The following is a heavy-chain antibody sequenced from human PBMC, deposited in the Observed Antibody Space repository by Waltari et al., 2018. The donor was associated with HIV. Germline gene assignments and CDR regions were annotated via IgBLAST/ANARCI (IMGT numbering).Heavy chain of an antibody. V-gene: IGHV3-7*02. CDR2: IEQHASKK. J-gene: IGHJ4*02. CDR1: GFIFNTYW. Sequence: EVQLVESGGGLVQPGGSLRLSCAASGFIFNTYWMRGVRQAPGEVLEWVANIEQHASKKYYVDSVKGRFTISRDNARNSLYLQMNSLGAEDTAVYYCVRYCSGSTSYPEFDYWGQGTLVTVSS. CDR3: VRYCSGSTSYPEFDY. D-gene: IGHD2-15*01.